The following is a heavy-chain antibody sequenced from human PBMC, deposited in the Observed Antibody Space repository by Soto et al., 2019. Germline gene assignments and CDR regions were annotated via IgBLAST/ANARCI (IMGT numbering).Heavy chain of an antibody. CDR1: GYSFTSYW. J-gene: IGHJ6*02. D-gene: IGHD3-3*01. CDR3: ARSHMEYYYYYGMDV. Sequence: GESLKISCKGSGYSFTSYWIGWVRQMPGKGLEWMGIIYPGDSDTRYSPSFQGQVTISADKSISTAYLQWSSLKASDTAMYYCARSHMEYYYYYGMDVWGQGTTVTVSS. V-gene: IGHV5-51*01. CDR2: IYPGDSDT.